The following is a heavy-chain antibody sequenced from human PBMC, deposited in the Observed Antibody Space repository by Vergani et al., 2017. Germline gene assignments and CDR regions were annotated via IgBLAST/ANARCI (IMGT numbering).Heavy chain of an antibody. CDR3: ARDSGSSWYYYYYGMDV. CDR1: GGTFSSYA. Sequence: QVQLVQSGAEVKKPGSSVKVSCKASGGTFSSYAIIWVRQAPGHGLEWMGRIIPIFGTANYAQKFQGRVTITADESTSTAYMELSSLRSEDTAVYYCARDSGSSWYYYYYGMDVWGQGTTVTVSS. CDR2: IIPIFGTA. V-gene: IGHV1-69*13. D-gene: IGHD6-13*01. J-gene: IGHJ6*02.